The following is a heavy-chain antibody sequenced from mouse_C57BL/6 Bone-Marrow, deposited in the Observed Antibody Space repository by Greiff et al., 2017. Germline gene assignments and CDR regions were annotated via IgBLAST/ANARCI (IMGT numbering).Heavy chain of an antibody. D-gene: IGHD2-1*01. Sequence: VQLQQSGPELVKPGASVKMSCKASGYSFTDYNMHWVKQSHGQSLEWIGYINPNNGGTSYNQKFKGKATLTVNKSSSTAYMELRSLTSEDSAVYYCARGIYYGNYDYAMDYWGQGTSVTGSS. CDR3: ARGIYYGNYDYAMDY. J-gene: IGHJ4*01. V-gene: IGHV1-22*01. CDR1: GYSFTDYN. CDR2: INPNNGGT.